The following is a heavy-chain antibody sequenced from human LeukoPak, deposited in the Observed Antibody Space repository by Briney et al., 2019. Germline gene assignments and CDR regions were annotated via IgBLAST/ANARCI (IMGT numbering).Heavy chain of an antibody. J-gene: IGHJ4*02. Sequence: PGGSLRLSCAASGFTFDNYGMSWVRQAPGRGLEWVSGISGYGSNTYYADSVKGRFTISRDNSKSTLYLQMSSLRAEDTAIYYCAKARPSGGNFDYWGQGTLVTVSS. D-gene: IGHD3-10*01. V-gene: IGHV3-23*01. CDR3: AKARPSGGNFDY. CDR2: ISGYGSNT. CDR1: GFTFDNYG.